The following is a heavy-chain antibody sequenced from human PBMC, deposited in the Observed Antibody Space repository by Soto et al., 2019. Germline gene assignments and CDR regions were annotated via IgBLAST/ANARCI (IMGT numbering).Heavy chain of an antibody. CDR3: ARDLFEAARRGEYAFDI. CDR2: IKQEGREK. J-gene: IGHJ3*02. Sequence: PGGTLRLSCAASSFTFSSYWVMLVLQAPGKGLEWVANIKQEGREKYYVDSVKGRFTISRDNAKNSLYLQMNSLRAEDTAVYYCARDLFEAARRGEYAFDIWGQGTMVTVSS. V-gene: IGHV3-7*03. CDR1: SFTFSSYW. D-gene: IGHD3-16*01.